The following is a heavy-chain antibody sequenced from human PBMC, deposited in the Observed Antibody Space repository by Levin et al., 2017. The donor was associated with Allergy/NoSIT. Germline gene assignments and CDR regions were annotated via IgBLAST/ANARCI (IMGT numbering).Heavy chain of an antibody. Sequence: GESLKISCAASGFTFSSYGMHWVRQAPGKGLEWVAVISYDGSNKYYADSVKGRFTISRDNSKNTLYLQMNSLRAEDTAVYYCAKDGRFGELLIWGQGTLVTVSS. CDR2: ISYDGSNK. V-gene: IGHV3-30*18. CDR1: GFTFSSYG. J-gene: IGHJ4*02. CDR3: AKDGRFGELLI. D-gene: IGHD3-10*01.